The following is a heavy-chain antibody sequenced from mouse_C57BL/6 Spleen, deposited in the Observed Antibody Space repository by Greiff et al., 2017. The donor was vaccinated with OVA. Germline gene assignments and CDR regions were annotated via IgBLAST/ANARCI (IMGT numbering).Heavy chain of an antibody. Sequence: QVQLQQPGAELVKPGASVKLSCKASGYTFTSYWMHWVKQRPGRGLEWIGRIDPNSGGTKYNEKFKSKATLTVDKPSSTAYMQRSSLTSEDSAVYYCARIFITTVVAGDYYAMDYWGQGTSVTVSS. D-gene: IGHD1-1*01. V-gene: IGHV1-72*01. CDR2: IDPNSGGT. CDR3: ARIFITTVVAGDYYAMDY. CDR1: GYTFTSYW. J-gene: IGHJ4*01.